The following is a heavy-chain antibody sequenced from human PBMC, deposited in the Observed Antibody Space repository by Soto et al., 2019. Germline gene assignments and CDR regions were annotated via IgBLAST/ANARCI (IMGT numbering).Heavy chain of an antibody. CDR2: ICYSGTT. V-gene: IGHV4-30-4*01. CDR3: ARGAYSDSSSYFDY. CDR1: GDSISSGDHY. D-gene: IGHD6-6*01. J-gene: IGHJ4*02. Sequence: QVQLQESGPGLVKPSQTLSLTCTVSGDSISSGDHYWSWIRQPPGKGLEWIGYICYSGTTYSRPSLQSRVTISVDTSKNQFSLKLNSVTAADTAVYYCARGAYSDSSSYFDYWGQGTLVPVSS.